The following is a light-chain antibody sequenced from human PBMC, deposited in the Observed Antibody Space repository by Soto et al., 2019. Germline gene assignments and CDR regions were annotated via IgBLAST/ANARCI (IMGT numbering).Light chain of an antibody. CDR1: QSVSIY. V-gene: IGKV3-11*01. CDR3: QQRSDWPPG. CDR2: DAS. Sequence: EIVLTQSPATLSLSPGERATLSCRASQSVSIYLAWYQQKPGQAPRLLIYDASNRATGIPARFSGSGSGTDFTPTISSLEPEDFAVYYCQQRSDWPPGFVGGTKV. J-gene: IGKJ4*01.